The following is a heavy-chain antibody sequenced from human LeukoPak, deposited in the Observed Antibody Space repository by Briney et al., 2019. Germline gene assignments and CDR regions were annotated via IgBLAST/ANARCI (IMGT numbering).Heavy chain of an antibody. Sequence: GASVKVSCKTSVYPFTTYEINWVRQAAGQGLEWMGWVHPNTGNTAYAQRFQGRVTMTRDTTISTAYMELSSLTSNDTAVYFRARGPRNERWGQGTLVTVSS. J-gene: IGHJ4*02. CDR3: ARGPRNER. CDR1: VYPFTTYE. D-gene: IGHD1-1*01. CDR2: VHPNTGNT. V-gene: IGHV1-8*01.